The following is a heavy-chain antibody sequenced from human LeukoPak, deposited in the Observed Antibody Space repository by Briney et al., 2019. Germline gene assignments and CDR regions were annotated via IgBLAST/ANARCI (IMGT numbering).Heavy chain of an antibody. D-gene: IGHD2-2*01. V-gene: IGHV4-34*01. CDR3: ARGRSAWDIVVVPAARRGYFDY. CDR1: GGSFSGYY. CDR2: INHRGST. Sequence: SETLSLTCAVYGGSFSGYYWSWIRQPPGKGLEWIGEINHRGSTNYNPSLKSRVTISVDTSKNQFSLKLSSVAAADTAVYYCARGRSAWDIVVVPAARRGYFDYWGQGTLVTVSS. J-gene: IGHJ4*02.